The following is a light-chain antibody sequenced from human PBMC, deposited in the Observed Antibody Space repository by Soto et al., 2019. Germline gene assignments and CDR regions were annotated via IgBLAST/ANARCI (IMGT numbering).Light chain of an antibody. V-gene: IGKV3-20*01. Sequence: EIVLTQSPGTLSLSPGERATLSCRASQSVSSSYLAWYQQKPGQAPSLLIYGASSRATGIPDRFSGSGSGTDFTLTSSRREPEDFAVYYCQQYGSSPVTFGQGTKVEIK. J-gene: IGKJ1*01. CDR3: QQYGSSPVT. CDR2: GAS. CDR1: QSVSSSY.